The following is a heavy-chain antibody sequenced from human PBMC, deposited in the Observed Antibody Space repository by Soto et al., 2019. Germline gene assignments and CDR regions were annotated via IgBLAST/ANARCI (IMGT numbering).Heavy chain of an antibody. CDR1: GYTFTSYD. CDR2: MNPNSGNT. J-gene: IGHJ4*02. V-gene: IGHV1-8*01. CDR3: ARQLALTARDY. D-gene: IGHD2-2*01. Sequence: QVQLVQSGAEVKKPGASVKVSCKASGYTFTSYDINWVRQATGQGLEWMGWMNPNSGNTGYAQKFHGRVTTTRNTSISTAYMELSSLRSEDTAGYFSARQLALTARDYWCQGTLVTVSS.